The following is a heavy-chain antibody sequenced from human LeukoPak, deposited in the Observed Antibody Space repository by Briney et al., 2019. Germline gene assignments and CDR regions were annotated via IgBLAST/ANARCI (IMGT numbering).Heavy chain of an antibody. J-gene: IGHJ4*02. D-gene: IGHD2-15*01. CDR2: INHSGST. Sequence: SETLSLTCAVYGGSFSNYYWSWIRQPPGKGLEWIGEINHSGSTNYNPSLKCRVTISVDTSKKQFSLKLSSVTAADTAVYYCARPYCSAGNCYSNFDSWGQGTLVTVSS. CDR3: ARPYCSAGNCYSNFDS. V-gene: IGHV4-34*01. CDR1: GGSFSNYY.